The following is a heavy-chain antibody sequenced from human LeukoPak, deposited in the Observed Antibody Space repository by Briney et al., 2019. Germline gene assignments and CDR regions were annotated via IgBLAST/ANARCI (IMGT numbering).Heavy chain of an antibody. J-gene: IGHJ4*02. Sequence: HSGGSLRLSCAASGFTFSSYSMNWVRQTPGKGLEWVSYISSSNTIKKYSDSVKGRFTISRDNAKSSLYLQMNSLRAEDTAVYYCARARDSRGYQFKGFDYWGQGTLVTVSS. V-gene: IGHV3-48*04. CDR2: ISSSNTIK. CDR3: ARARDSRGYQFKGFDY. CDR1: GFTFSSYS. D-gene: IGHD3-22*01.